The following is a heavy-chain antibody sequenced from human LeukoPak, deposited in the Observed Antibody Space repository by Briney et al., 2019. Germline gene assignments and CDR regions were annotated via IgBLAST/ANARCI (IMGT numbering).Heavy chain of an antibody. D-gene: IGHD2/OR15-2a*01. J-gene: IGHJ6*03. V-gene: IGHV1-18*01. Sequence: AASVKVSRKASGYTFTSYGISWVRQAPGQGLEWMGWISAYNGNTNYAQKLQGRVTMTTDTSTSTAYMELGSLRSDDTAVYYCASLYGQYYYMDVWGKGTTVTVSS. CDR1: GYTFTSYG. CDR2: ISAYNGNT. CDR3: ASLYGQYYYMDV.